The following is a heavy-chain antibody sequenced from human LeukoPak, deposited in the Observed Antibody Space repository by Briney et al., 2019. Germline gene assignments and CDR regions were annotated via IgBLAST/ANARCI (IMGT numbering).Heavy chain of an antibody. J-gene: IGHJ3*02. CDR1: GYTFTGYY. CDR2: INPNSGGT. Sequence: GASVKVSCKASGYTFTGYYMHWVRQAPGQGLEWMGWINPNSGGTNYAQKLQGRVTMTTDTSTSTAYMELRSLRSDDTAVYYCAREVEGIVGATNAFDIWGQGTMVTVSS. CDR3: AREVEGIVGATNAFDI. V-gene: IGHV1-2*02. D-gene: IGHD1-26*01.